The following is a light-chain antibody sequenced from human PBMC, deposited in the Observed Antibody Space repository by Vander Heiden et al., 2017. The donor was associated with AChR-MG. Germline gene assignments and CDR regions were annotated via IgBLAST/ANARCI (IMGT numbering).Light chain of an antibody. J-gene: IGLJ3*02. CDR3: SSYTSSSTLEV. CDR1: SRDVVCYNY. Sequence: SALTQPASVFGSPGQSITSSCTGTSRDVVCYNYVSWYQQHPGKAPKLMIYDVSNRPSGVSNRFSGSKSGNTASLTISGLQAEDEADYYCSSYTSSSTLEVFGGGTKLTVL. CDR2: DVS. V-gene: IGLV2-14*03.